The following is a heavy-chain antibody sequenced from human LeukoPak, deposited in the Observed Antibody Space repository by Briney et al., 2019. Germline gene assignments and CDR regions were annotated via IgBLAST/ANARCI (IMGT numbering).Heavy chain of an antibody. J-gene: IGHJ3*02. CDR2: ISSSSTT. D-gene: IGHD2-15*01. CDR3: AKGGYCSGGSCYGDAFDI. Sequence: GSLRLSCAASEFTFSSFSMNWVRQAPGKGLEWVSYISSSSTTYYADSVKGRFTISRDNTKNSLYLQMNSLRAEDTAVYYCAKGGYCSGGSCYGDAFDIWGQGTMVTVSS. V-gene: IGHV3-48*04. CDR1: EFTFSSFS.